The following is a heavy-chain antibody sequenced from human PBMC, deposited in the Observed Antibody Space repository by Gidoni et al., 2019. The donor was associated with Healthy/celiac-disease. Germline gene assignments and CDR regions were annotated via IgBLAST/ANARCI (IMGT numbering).Heavy chain of an antibody. D-gene: IGHD6-19*01. CDR3: ARDSSSIYYGMDV. CDR2: INPSGGST. Sequence: GLEWMGIINPSGGSTSYAQKFQGRVTMTRDTSTRTVYMELSSLRSEDTAVYYCARDSSSIYYGMDVWGQGTTVTVSS. V-gene: IGHV1-46*01. J-gene: IGHJ6*02.